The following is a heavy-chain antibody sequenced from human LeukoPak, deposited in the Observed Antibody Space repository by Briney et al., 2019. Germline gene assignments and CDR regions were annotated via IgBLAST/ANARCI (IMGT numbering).Heavy chain of an antibody. J-gene: IGHJ3*01. CDR2: ISGSGDRT. V-gene: IGHV3-23*01. Sequence: GGSLRLSWAASGFTFSNYAMSWVRQAPGKGLEWVSVISGSGDRTYYADSVKGRLTISRDNSKNTLHLQMNSLRAEDTAVFYCAKTITPFTTNWDNSPGAFDVWGQGTVVTVSS. D-gene: IGHD1/OR15-1a*01. CDR1: GFTFSNYA. CDR3: AKTITPFTTNWDNSPGAFDV.